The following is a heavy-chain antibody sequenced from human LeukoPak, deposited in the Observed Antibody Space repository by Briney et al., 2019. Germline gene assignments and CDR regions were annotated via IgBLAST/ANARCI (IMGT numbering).Heavy chain of an antibody. D-gene: IGHD6-19*01. CDR1: GYTFTDYY. CDR2: INPSGGST. CDR3: ARDGGLGGWYVGYYYGMDV. J-gene: IGHJ6*02. Sequence: GASVKVSCKASGYTFTDYYMHWVRQAPGQGLEWMGIINPSGGSTSYAQKFQGRVTMTRDTSTSTVYMELSSLRSEDTAVYYCARDGGLGGWYVGYYYGMDVWGQGITVTVSS. V-gene: IGHV1-46*01.